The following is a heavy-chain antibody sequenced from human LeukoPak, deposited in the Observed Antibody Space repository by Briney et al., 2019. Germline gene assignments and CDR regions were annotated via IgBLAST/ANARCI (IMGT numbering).Heavy chain of an antibody. CDR2: ISSSSSTI. J-gene: IGHJ4*02. CDR3: AREAPPRYYYDSSGPNRHFDY. V-gene: IGHV3-48*01. D-gene: IGHD3-22*01. Sequence: GGSLRLSCAASGFTFSSYSMNWVRQAPGRGLEWVSYISSSSSTIYYADSVKGRFTISRDNAKNSLYLQMNSLRAEDTAVYYCAREAPPRYYYDSSGPNRHFDYWGQGTLVTVSS. CDR1: GFTFSSYS.